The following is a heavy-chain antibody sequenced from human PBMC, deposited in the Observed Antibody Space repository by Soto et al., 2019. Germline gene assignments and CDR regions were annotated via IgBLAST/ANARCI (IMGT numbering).Heavy chain of an antibody. CDR1: GGTFSSYA. CDR2: IIPIFGTA. Sequence: GASVKVSCKASGGTFSSYAISWVRQAPGQGLEWMGGIIPIFGTANYAQKFQGRVTITADKSTSTAYMELSSLRSEDTAVYYCARAVTVTTTADYFDYWGQGTLVTVSS. D-gene: IGHD4-17*01. J-gene: IGHJ4*02. V-gene: IGHV1-69*06. CDR3: ARAVTVTTTADYFDY.